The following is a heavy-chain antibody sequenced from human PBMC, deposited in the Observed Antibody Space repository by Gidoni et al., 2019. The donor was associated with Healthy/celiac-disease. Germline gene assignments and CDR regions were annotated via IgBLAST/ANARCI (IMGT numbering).Heavy chain of an antibody. J-gene: IGHJ4*02. CDR3: AKVTRYSSGFDY. CDR2: ISWNSGSI. Sequence: EVQLVESGGGLVQPGRSLSLSCAASGFTFDDYAMHWVRQAPGKGLEWVSGISWNSGSIGYADSVKGRFTISRDNAKNSLYLQMNSLRAEDTALYYCAKVTRYSSGFDYWGQGTLVTVSS. V-gene: IGHV3-9*01. CDR1: GFTFDDYA. D-gene: IGHD6-19*01.